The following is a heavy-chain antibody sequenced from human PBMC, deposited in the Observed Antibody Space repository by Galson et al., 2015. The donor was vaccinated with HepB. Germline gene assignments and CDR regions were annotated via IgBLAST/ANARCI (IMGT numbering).Heavy chain of an antibody. J-gene: IGHJ3*02. V-gene: IGHV3-30*18. CDR2: ISYDGSNK. D-gene: IGHD3-22*01. CDR1: GFTFSSYG. Sequence: SLRLSCAASGFTFSSYGMHWVRQAPGKGLEWVAVISYDGSNKYYADSVKGRFTISRDNSKNTLYLQMNSLRAEDTAVYYCAKDWAVPENTYYYDSSGYHDAFDIWGQGTMVTVSS. CDR3: AKDWAVPENTYYYDSSGYHDAFDI.